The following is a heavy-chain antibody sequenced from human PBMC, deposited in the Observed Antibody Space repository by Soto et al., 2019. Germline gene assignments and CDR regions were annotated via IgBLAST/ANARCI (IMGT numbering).Heavy chain of an antibody. CDR2: IYSGGST. V-gene: IGHV4-4*07. D-gene: IGHD3-10*01. J-gene: IGHJ4*02. Sequence: QVQLQESGPGLVKPSETLSLSCGVSGGSISQYYWSWIRQPAGKGLEWIGRIYSGGSTNYNPSLEGRVTMSVDPAKNKFSLKPSSVTAAATAVYYCARGPGGFGDFSLDYWGQGTLVTVSS. CDR3: ARGPGGFGDFSLDY. CDR1: GGSISQYY.